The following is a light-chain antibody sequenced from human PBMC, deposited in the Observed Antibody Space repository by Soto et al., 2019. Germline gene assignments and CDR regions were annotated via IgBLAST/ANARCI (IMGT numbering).Light chain of an antibody. CDR1: QSVSSY. J-gene: IGKJ2*01. V-gene: IGKV3-11*01. Sequence: EIVLTQSPATLSLSPGERATLSCRASQSVSSYLAWYQQKPGQAPRLLIYDASNRATGIPARFSGSGSGTDFALTLISLEPEDFAVYYCQQRSNWPPYTFGQGTTLEFK. CDR2: DAS. CDR3: QQRSNWPPYT.